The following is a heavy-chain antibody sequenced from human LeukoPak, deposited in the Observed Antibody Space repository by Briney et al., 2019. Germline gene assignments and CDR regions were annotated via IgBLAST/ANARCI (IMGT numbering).Heavy chain of an antibody. V-gene: IGHV3-23*01. CDR1: GLTFSSNA. CDR3: AKVRFSELEWLLYSDH. J-gene: IGHJ4*02. CDR2: ISGSGSNT. D-gene: IGHD3-3*01. Sequence: GGSLRLSCAASGLTFSSNAMSWVRQAQGKGLEWVSAISGSGSNTYYADSVKGRFTISRDNSKNTMYLQMNSLRAEDTAVNDCAKVRFSELEWLLYSDHWGQGTLVTVSS.